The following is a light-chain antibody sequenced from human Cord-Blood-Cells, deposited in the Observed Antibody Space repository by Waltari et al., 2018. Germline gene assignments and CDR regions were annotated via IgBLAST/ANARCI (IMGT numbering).Light chain of an antibody. V-gene: IGKV1-33*01. J-gene: IGKJ2*01. CDR1: QDISNY. CDR3: QQYDNLPMYT. CDR2: DAS. Sequence: DIQMTQSPSSLSASVGDRVTITCQESQDISNYLNWYQQKPGKAPKLLIYDASNFETGVPSRFSGSGSGTDFTFTVSSLQPEDIATYYCQQYDNLPMYTFGQGTKLEIK.